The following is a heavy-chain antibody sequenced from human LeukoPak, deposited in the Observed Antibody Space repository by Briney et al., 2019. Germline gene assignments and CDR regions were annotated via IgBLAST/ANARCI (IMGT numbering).Heavy chain of an antibody. CDR3: AKDGLGIWSRGYFDY. Sequence: GGSLRLSCAASGFTFSSYAMSWVRQAPGKGLEWVSAISGSGGSTYYADSVKGRFTISRDNSKDTLYLQMNSLRAEDTAVYYCAKDGLGIWSRGYFDYWGQGTLVTVSS. D-gene: IGHD7-27*01. CDR1: GFTFSSYA. CDR2: ISGSGGST. V-gene: IGHV3-23*01. J-gene: IGHJ4*02.